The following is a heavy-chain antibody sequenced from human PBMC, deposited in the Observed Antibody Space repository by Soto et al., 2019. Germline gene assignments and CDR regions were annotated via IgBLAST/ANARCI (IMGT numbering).Heavy chain of an antibody. CDR3: AREFSNSPEAFDS. CDR1: GGSVNSDSYY. D-gene: IGHD6-6*01. Sequence: SETLSLTCTVSGGSVNSDSYYWSWIRQPPGGGLEWIGYIYYTGSANYNPSLKSRVSISVDTSRNQFSLKLSSATAADTAVYYCAREFSNSPEAFDSWGQGSLVTVSS. CDR2: IYYTGSA. V-gene: IGHV4-61*01. J-gene: IGHJ4*02.